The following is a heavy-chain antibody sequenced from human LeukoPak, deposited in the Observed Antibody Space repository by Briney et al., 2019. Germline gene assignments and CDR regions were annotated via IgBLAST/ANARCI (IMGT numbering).Heavy chain of an antibody. CDR2: IYYSGST. CDR3: AGSKLGMADY. CDR1: GGSISSYY. J-gene: IGHJ4*02. Sequence: SETLSLTCTVSGGSISSYYWSWIRQPPGKGLEWIGYIYYSGSTNYNPSLKSRVTISVDTSKNQFSLKLSSVTAADTAVYYCAGSKLGMADYWGQGTLVTVSS. V-gene: IGHV4-59*08. D-gene: IGHD7-27*01.